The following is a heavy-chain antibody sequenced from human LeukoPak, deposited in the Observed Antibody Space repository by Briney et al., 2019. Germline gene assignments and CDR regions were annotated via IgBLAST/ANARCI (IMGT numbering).Heavy chain of an antibody. Sequence: GSVRASCKPSRYTFTGYYMPWVGQAPGQGLEGMGRINPNSGGTDYAQKFQGRVTRTRDTSISTSYMELSRLRFDDKAVYYCALYGRYGSGEDYWGQGTLVTVSS. D-gene: IGHD3-10*01. CDR1: RYTFTGYY. J-gene: IGHJ4*02. CDR2: INPNSGGT. CDR3: ALYGRYGSGEDY. V-gene: IGHV1-2*06.